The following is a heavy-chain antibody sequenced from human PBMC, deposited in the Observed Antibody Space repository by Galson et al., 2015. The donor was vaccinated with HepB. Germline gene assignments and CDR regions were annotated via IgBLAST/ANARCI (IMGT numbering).Heavy chain of an antibody. J-gene: IGHJ2*01. D-gene: IGHD2-21*02. CDR3: AKDIQGGDSFWYFDL. CDR2: ISWNSGTI. V-gene: IGHV3-9*01. CDR1: GFIFDDYA. Sequence: SLRLSCAASGFIFDDYAMHWVRQAPGKGLDWVSGISWNSGTIGYADSVKGRFTISRDNAKNSLYLQMNSLRAEDTAFYYCAKDIQGGDSFWYFDLWGRGTLVTVSS.